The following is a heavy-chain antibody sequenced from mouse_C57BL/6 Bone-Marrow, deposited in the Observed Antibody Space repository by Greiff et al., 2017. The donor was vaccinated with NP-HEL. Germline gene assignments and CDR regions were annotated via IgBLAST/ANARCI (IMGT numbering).Heavy chain of an antibody. J-gene: IGHJ4*01. D-gene: IGHD4-1*01. Sequence: EVMLVESGGGLVQPGGSMKLSCVASGFTFSNYWMNWVRQSPEKGLEWVAQIRLKSDNYATHYAESVKGRFTISRDDSKSSVYLQMNNLRAEDTGIYYGTGQFWDCYYAMDYWGQGTSVTVSS. CDR3: TGQFWDCYYAMDY. CDR2: IRLKSDNYAT. V-gene: IGHV6-3*01. CDR1: GFTFSNYW.